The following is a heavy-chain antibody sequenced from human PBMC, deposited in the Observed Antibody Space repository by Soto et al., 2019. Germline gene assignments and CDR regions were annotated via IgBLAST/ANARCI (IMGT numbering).Heavy chain of an antibody. V-gene: IGHV3-30*04. CDR1: RFSVTSHA. CDR2: ISHDGRQK. Sequence: PGGSLRLSCAASRFSVTSHAMHWVRQAPGKGLEWVAVISHDGRQKHYIDSVRGRFTLSRDESDNTVYLQMNSLRREDTAMYYCAKDVYFDSYYFDQWGQGTLVTVPS. CDR3: AKDVYFDSYYFDQ. D-gene: IGHD3-9*01. J-gene: IGHJ4*02.